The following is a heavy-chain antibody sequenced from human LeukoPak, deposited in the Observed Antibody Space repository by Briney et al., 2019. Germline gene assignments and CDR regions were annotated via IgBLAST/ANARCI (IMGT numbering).Heavy chain of an antibody. V-gene: IGHV3-7*01. J-gene: IGHJ5*01. CDR1: GFTFSSYR. CDR2: VRQDGNQK. D-gene: IGHD5-18*01. Sequence: LTGGSLRLSCAASGFTFSSYRMTWVRQAPGKGLEWVASVRQDGNQKYYVDSVKGRFTISRDNAMNSLYLQMSSLTAEDTAVYYCARWTHDSTYYWTDSWGQGTQVTVSS. CDR3: ARWTHDSTYYWTDS.